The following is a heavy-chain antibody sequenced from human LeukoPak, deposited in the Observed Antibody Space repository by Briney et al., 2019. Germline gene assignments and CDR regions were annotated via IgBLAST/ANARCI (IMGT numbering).Heavy chain of an antibody. Sequence: PSETLSLTCTVSGGSISSYYWSWIRQPPGKGLEWIGYIYYSGSTNYNPSLKSRVTISVDTSKNQFSLKLNSVTAADTAVYYCARGGTQYYYGLGSYPPTFDYWGQGTLVTVSS. CDR2: IYYSGST. D-gene: IGHD3-10*01. V-gene: IGHV4-59*01. CDR3: ARGGTQYYYGLGSYPPTFDY. CDR1: GGSISSYY. J-gene: IGHJ4*02.